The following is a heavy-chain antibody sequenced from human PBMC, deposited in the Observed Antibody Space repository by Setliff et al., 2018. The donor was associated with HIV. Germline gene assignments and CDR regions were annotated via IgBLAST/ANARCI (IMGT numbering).Heavy chain of an antibody. V-gene: IGHV4-61*09. Sequence: SETLSLTCTVSGGSISSGSYYWNWIRQPAGKGLEWIGYIYTSGSTNFNPSLKSRGTISVDTSKNQFSLKLNSVTAADTAVYYCARHGDYNFWSGYYFDFWGQGTLVTVSS. CDR2: IYTSGST. D-gene: IGHD3-3*01. CDR3: ARHGDYNFWSGYYFDF. CDR1: GGSISSGSYY. J-gene: IGHJ4*02.